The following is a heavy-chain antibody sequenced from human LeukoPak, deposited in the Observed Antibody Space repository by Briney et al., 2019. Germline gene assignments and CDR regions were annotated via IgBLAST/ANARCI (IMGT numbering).Heavy chain of an antibody. CDR3: ARLGARSGSYDY. V-gene: IGHV3-74*01. J-gene: IGHJ4*02. CDR1: GFTFSSYW. CDR2: IKIDGSST. D-gene: IGHD3-10*01. Sequence: GGSLRLSCAASGFTFSSYWMHWVRQAPGKGLVWVSRIKIDGSSTFYADSVKGRFTISRDNAKNTLYLQMTSLRAEDTAVYYCARLGARSGSYDYWGQGTLVTVSS.